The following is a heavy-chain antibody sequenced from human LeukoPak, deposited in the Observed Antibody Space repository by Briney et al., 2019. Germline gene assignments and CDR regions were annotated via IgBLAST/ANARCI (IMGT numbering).Heavy chain of an antibody. V-gene: IGHV4-39*07. CDR2: IYYSGST. D-gene: IGHD3-9*01. CDR1: GGSFSSYY. CDR3: ARDGYYDILTGPMGY. Sequence: SETLSLTCAVYGGSFSSYYWGWIRQPPGKGLEWIGSIYYSGSTYYNPSLKSRVTISVDTSKNQFSLKLSSVTAADTAVYYCARDGYYDILTGPMGYWGQGTLVTVSS. J-gene: IGHJ4*02.